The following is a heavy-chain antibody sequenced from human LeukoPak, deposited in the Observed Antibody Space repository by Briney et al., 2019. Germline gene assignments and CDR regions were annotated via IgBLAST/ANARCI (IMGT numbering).Heavy chain of an antibody. CDR3: ARRGCSGGSCPRDAFDI. J-gene: IGHJ3*02. Sequence: SETLSLTCTVSGGSISSYYWSWIRQPPGKGLEWIGYIYYSGSTNYNPSLKSRVAISVDTSKNQFSLKLSSVTAADTAVYYCARRGCSGGSCPRDAFDIWGQGTMVTVSS. D-gene: IGHD2-15*01. CDR2: IYYSGST. V-gene: IGHV4-59*08. CDR1: GGSISSYY.